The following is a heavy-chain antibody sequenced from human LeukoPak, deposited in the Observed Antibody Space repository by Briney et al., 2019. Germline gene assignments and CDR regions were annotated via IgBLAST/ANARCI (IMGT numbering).Heavy chain of an antibody. CDR2: IIPIFGTA. CDR1: GYTFTSYY. Sequence: ASVKVSCKASGYTFTSYYMHWVRQAPGQGLEWMGGIIPIFGTANYAQKFQGRVTITADESTSTAYMELSSLRSEDTAVYYCARDRWSGYYVFDYWGQGTLVTVSS. D-gene: IGHD3-3*01. V-gene: IGHV1-69*13. CDR3: ARDRWSGYYVFDY. J-gene: IGHJ4*02.